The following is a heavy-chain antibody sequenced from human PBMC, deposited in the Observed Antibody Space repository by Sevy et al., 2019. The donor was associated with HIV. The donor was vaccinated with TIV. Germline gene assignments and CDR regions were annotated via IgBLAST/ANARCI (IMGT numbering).Heavy chain of an antibody. J-gene: IGHJ4*02. V-gene: IGHV4-59*01. Sequence: SETLSLTCTVSGGSISNYYWSWIRQPPGQGLEWFGYIHYSGSTNYNPSLKSLVTMSVDTSKNQFSLNLSSVTAADTAVYYCARRGATYYYDSSGLDYWGQGTLVTVSS. D-gene: IGHD3-22*01. CDR2: IHYSGST. CDR1: GGSISNYY. CDR3: ARRGATYYYDSSGLDY.